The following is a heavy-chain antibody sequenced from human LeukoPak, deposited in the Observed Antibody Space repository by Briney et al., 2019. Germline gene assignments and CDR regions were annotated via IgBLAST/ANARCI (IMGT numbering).Heavy chain of an antibody. CDR2: IWYDGSNK. CDR3: ARDSSGWYRSYMDV. J-gene: IGHJ6*03. CDR1: GFTFSSYG. V-gene: IGHV3-33*01. Sequence: PWGSLRLSCAASGFTFSSYGMHWVRQAPGKGLEWVAVIWYDGSNKYYADSVKGRFTISRDNSKNTLYLQMNSLRAEDTAVYYCARDSSGWYRSYMDVWGKGTTVTVSS. D-gene: IGHD6-19*01.